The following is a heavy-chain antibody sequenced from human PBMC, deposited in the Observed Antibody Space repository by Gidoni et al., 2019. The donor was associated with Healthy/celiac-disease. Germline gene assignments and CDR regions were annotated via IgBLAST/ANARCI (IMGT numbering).Heavy chain of an antibody. D-gene: IGHD3-10*01. CDR2: IKSKTDGGTT. CDR1: GFTFSNAW. Sequence: EVQLVESGGGLVKPGGSLRISCAASGFTFSNAWMNWVRQAPGKGLEWVGRIKSKTDGGTTHYAAPVKGRFSISRDDSKNTLYLQMNSLKTEDTAVYYCTTDTWYGSGAFDIWGQGTMVTVSS. CDR3: TTDTWYGSGAFDI. V-gene: IGHV3-15*01. J-gene: IGHJ3*02.